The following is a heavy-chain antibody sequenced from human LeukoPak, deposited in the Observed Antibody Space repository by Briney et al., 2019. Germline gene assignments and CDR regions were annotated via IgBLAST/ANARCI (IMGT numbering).Heavy chain of an antibody. CDR1: GFTFSDYH. V-gene: IGHV3-11*01. Sequence: PGGSLRLSCAASGFTFSDYHMSWIRQAPGKGLEWVSCISSSGGTISYADSVKGRFTISRDNAKNSLYLQMNSLRAEDTAVYYCARETAMVPYYFDYWGQGTLVTVSS. CDR2: ISSSGGTI. D-gene: IGHD5-18*01. CDR3: ARETAMVPYYFDY. J-gene: IGHJ4*02.